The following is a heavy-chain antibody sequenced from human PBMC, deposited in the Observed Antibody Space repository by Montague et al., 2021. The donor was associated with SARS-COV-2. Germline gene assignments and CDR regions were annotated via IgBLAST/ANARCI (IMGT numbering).Heavy chain of an antibody. Sequence: SLRLSCAASGFTVNTNFMTWVRQAPGKGLEWISIIYSGGITYYADSVKGRFTISSDDSKNAVYLQMNSLRAEDTATYFCARSITLPAVLASWGQGTLVTVSS. D-gene: IGHD2/OR15-2a*01. V-gene: IGHV3-53*01. J-gene: IGHJ5*02. CDR3: ARSITLPAVLAS. CDR1: GFTVNTNF. CDR2: IYSGGIT.